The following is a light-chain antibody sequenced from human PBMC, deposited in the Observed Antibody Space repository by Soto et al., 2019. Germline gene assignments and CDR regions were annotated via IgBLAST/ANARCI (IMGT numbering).Light chain of an antibody. V-gene: IGKV3-20*01. CDR3: QQYDGSPYT. J-gene: IGKJ2*01. Sequence: EIVLTQSPGTLSLSPGERATLSCRASQSVSSNYLAWYQQKPGQAPRLLIYGASSRATGIPDRFSGSGSGTDFTLTISRLEPEDFAVYYCQQYDGSPYTFGQETNLEIK. CDR2: GAS. CDR1: QSVSSNY.